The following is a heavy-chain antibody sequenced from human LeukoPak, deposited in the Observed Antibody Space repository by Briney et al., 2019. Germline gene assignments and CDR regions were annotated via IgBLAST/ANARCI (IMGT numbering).Heavy chain of an antibody. J-gene: IGHJ4*02. V-gene: IGHV3-21*01. CDR2: ISSSSSYI. CDR3: ARDRGTVSDY. CDR1: GFTFSSYS. D-gene: IGHD3-10*01. Sequence: GGSLRLSCAASGFTFSSYSMNWVRQAPGKGLEWVSSISSSSSYIYYADSVKGRFTISRDNSKNTLYLQMNSLRAEDTAVYYCARDRGTVSDYWGQGTLVTVSS.